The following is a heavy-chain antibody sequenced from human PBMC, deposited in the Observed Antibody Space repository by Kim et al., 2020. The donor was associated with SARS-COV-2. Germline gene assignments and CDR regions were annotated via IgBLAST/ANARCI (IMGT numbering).Heavy chain of an antibody. V-gene: IGHV3-33*01. J-gene: IGHJ4*02. CDR1: GFTFSSYG. CDR2: IWYDGSNK. Sequence: GGSLRLSCAASGFTFSSYGMHWVRQAPGKGLEWVAVIWYDGSNKYYADSVKGRFTISRDNSKNTLYLQMNSLRAEDTAVYYCARDSALAPPSHFDYWGQGTLVTVSS. D-gene: IGHD1-26*01. CDR3: ARDSALAPPSHFDY.